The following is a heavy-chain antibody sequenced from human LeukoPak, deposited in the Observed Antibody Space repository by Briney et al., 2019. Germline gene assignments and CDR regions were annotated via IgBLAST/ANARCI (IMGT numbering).Heavy chain of an antibody. V-gene: IGHV4-34*01. CDR2: INHSGTT. CDR1: GGSLSSYF. J-gene: IGHJ4*02. D-gene: IGHD1-26*01. Sequence: SETLSLTCAGYGGSLSSYFWTWIRQTPGKGLEWIGGINHSGTTNYNPSLKSRVTISVDTSKNQFSLKLSSVTAADTAVYYCARGKHLYSGSSRGLDYWGQGTLVTVSS. CDR3: ARGKHLYSGSSRGLDY.